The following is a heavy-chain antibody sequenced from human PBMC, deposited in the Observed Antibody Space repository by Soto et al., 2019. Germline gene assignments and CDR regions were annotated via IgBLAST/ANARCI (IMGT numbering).Heavy chain of an antibody. CDR3: ARGRLSGITGDY. D-gene: IGHD1-7*01. CDR1: GFTFSNYE. CDR2: IGTTGTTT. Sequence: GGSLRLSCVTSGFTFSNYEMNWVRQAPGRGLEWLSYIGTTGTTTYYADSVKGRFTISRDNARNSLYLVMDSLRAEDTAVYYCARGRLSGITGDYWGQGTLVPVSS. J-gene: IGHJ4*02. V-gene: IGHV3-48*03.